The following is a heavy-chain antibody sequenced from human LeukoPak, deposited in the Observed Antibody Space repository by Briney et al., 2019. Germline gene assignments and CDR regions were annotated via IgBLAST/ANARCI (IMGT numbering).Heavy chain of an antibody. D-gene: IGHD1-26*01. CDR3: AKGMYSGTYAPSDH. CDR1: GFTFSSYV. CDR2: ISDDT. V-gene: IGHV3-23*01. Sequence: GGSLRLSCVASGFTFSSYVMSWVRQAPGKGLEWVSVISDDTYYADSVKGRFTISRDNSKDTLYLQMNSLRAEDTATYYCAKGMYSGTYAPSDHWGQGTLVTVSS. J-gene: IGHJ4*02.